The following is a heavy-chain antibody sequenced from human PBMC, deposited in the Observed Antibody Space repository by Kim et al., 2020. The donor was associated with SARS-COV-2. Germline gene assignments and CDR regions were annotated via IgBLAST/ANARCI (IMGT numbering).Heavy chain of an antibody. J-gene: IGHJ4*02. D-gene: IGHD1-26*01. Sequence: ASVKVSCKASGYTFTSYGVTWVRQAPGQGLEWMGWISPLNGNTHYAQKFQDRVNMTTDTSTSTAYMELRSLTSDDTAVYYCARDRQSGYWGQGTLVTV. CDR1: GYTFTSYG. CDR3: ARDRQSGY. CDR2: ISPLNGNT. V-gene: IGHV1-18*01.